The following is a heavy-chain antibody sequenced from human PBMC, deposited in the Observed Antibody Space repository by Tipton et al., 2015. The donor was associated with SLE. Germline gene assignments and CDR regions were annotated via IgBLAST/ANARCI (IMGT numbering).Heavy chain of an antibody. V-gene: IGHV3-21*01. J-gene: IGHJ3*02. Sequence: SLRLSCAASGFIFSSYSMNWVRQAPGKGLEWVSSISSSSSYIYYADSVKGRFTISRDNAKNSLYLQMNSLRVEDTAVYYCARSNWGWAFDIWGEGTMVTVSS. CDR2: ISSSSSYI. CDR1: GFIFSSYS. CDR3: ARSNWGWAFDI. D-gene: IGHD7-27*01.